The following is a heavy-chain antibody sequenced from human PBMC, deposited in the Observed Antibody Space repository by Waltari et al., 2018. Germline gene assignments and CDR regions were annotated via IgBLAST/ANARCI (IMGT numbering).Heavy chain of an antibody. V-gene: IGHV1-69*14. CDR3: ARAVAAAYYYYMDV. CDR1: GGTFSSYV. J-gene: IGHJ6*03. CDR2: IIPIFGTA. D-gene: IGHD6-13*01. Sequence: QVQLVQSGAEVKKPGSSVKVSCKTSGGTFSSYVISWVRQAPGQGLEWMGGIIPIFGTANYAQKFQGRVTITADKSTSTAYMELSSLRSEDTAVYYCARAVAAAYYYYMDVWGKGTTVTVSS.